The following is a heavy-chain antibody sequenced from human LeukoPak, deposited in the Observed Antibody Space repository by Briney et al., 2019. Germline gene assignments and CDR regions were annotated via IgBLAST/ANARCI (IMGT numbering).Heavy chain of an antibody. Sequence: PGGSLRLSCAASGFTFSSYSMNWVRQAPGKGLEWVANIKQDGSEKYYVDSVKGRFTISRDNAKNSLYLQMNSLRAEDTAVYYCARGIRLSFGGNIVGATTFDYWGQGTLVTVSS. CDR1: GFTFSSYS. V-gene: IGHV3-7*01. D-gene: IGHD1-26*01. J-gene: IGHJ4*02. CDR3: ARGIRLSFGGNIVGATTFDY. CDR2: IKQDGSEK.